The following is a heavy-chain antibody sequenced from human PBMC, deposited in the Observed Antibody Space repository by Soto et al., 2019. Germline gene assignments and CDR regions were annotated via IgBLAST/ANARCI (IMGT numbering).Heavy chain of an antibody. CDR3: AKDISVDVLLFLEWYFDY. D-gene: IGHD3-3*01. J-gene: IGHJ4*02. CDR1: GFTFSSYA. V-gene: IGHV3-23*01. Sequence: GGSLRLSCAASGFTFSSYAMSWVRQAPGKGLEWVSAISGSGCSTYYADSVKGRFTISRDNSKNTLYLQMNSLRAEYSAVYYCAKDISVDVLLFLEWYFDYWGQGTLVTVSS. CDR2: ISGSGCST.